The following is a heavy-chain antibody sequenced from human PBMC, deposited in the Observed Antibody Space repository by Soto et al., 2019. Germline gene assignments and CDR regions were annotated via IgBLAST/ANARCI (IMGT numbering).Heavy chain of an antibody. Sequence: SETLSLTCTVSGGSSSSGGYYWTWIRQHPGKGLEWIGCIYYSGRTYYNPSLKSRLTISVDTSKRQFSLKLSSVTAADTAIYYCARTKDYSSSLDCWGQGALVTVSS. V-gene: IGHV4-31*03. CDR1: GGSSSSGGYY. CDR2: IYYSGRT. D-gene: IGHD6-6*01. CDR3: ARTKDYSSSLDC. J-gene: IGHJ1*01.